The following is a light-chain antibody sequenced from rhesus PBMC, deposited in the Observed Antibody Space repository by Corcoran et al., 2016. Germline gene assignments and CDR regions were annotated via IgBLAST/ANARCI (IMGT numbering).Light chain of an antibody. CDR3: SSFAANNSFV. J-gene: IGLJ6*01. V-gene: IGLV2S4*01. CDR2: EVS. CDR1: SGDIGGYNR. Sequence: QAAPTQSPSVSGSPGQSVTISCTGTSGDIGGYNRVSWYQQHPGKAPKLMIYEVSKRPSGVSDRFSGAKSGNTAPLTISGLQAEDEADYDCSSFAANNSFVFGTGTKLTVL.